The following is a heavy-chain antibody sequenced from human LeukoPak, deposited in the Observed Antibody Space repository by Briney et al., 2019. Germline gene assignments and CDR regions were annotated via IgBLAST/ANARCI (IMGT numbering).Heavy chain of an antibody. D-gene: IGHD2-21*02. J-gene: IGHJ4*02. CDR3: ARGIYCGGDCYSPMYYFDY. CDR2: IYYSGST. Sequence: SETLSLTCTVSGGSVSSGSYYWSWIRQPPGKGLEWIGYIYYSGSTNYNPSLKSRVTISVDTSKNQFSLKLSSVTAADTAVYYCARGIYCGGDCYSPMYYFDYWGQGTLVTVSS. CDR1: GGSVSSGSYY. V-gene: IGHV4-61*01.